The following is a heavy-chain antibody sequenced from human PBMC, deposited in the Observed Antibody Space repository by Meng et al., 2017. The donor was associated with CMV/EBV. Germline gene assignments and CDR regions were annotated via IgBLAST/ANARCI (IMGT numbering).Heavy chain of an antibody. CDR3: ARVLGSSSLYYYYGMDV. V-gene: IGHV3-48*04. CDR2: ISSSGSTI. J-gene: IGHJ6*02. CDR1: GFTFSSYS. D-gene: IGHD6-6*01. Sequence: GGSLRLSCAASGFTFSSYSMNWVRQAPGKGLEWVSYISSSGSTIYYADSVKGRFTISRDNAKNSLYLQMNSLRAEDTAVYYCARVLGSSSLYYYYGMDVWGQGTTVTVSS.